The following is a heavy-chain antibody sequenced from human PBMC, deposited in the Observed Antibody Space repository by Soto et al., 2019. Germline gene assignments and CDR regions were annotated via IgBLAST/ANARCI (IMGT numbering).Heavy chain of an antibody. CDR1: GYTFTSYA. CDR2: INAGTGNT. CDR3: ARETYSSLDY. J-gene: IGHJ4*02. Sequence: QVQIVQSGADVKKPGASVKVSCKASGYTFTSYAMHWVRQAPGQRLEWRGWINAGTGNTIYSQKFQGRVTITRDTSASTAYMELSSLRSEDTAVYYCARETYSSLDYWGQGTLVTVSS. V-gene: IGHV1-3*01. D-gene: IGHD6-19*01.